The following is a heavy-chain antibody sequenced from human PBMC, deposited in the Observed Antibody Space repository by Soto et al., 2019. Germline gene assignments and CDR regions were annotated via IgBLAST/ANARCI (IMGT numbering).Heavy chain of an antibody. J-gene: IGHJ6*03. V-gene: IGHV1-69*04. CDR2: IIPILGIA. Sequence: ASVKVSCKASGGTFSSYTISWVRQAPGQGLEWMGRIIPILGIANYAQKFQGRVTITADKSTSTAYMELSSLRSEDTAVYYCARDFPHDRRIAVAGTGYYGVDYYMDVWGKGTTVTVSS. CDR1: GGTFSSYT. D-gene: IGHD6-19*01. CDR3: ARDFPHDRRIAVAGTGYYGVDYYMDV.